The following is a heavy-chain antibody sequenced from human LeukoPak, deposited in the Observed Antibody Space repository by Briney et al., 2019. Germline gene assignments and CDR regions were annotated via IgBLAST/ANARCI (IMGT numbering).Heavy chain of an antibody. CDR2: IKNKDEGEKT. CDR3: TTGIDYGGGY. V-gene: IGHV3-15*07. D-gene: IGHD3-16*01. Sequence: GGSLGLSCAVSGFSFTNVWMNCVRQAPGKGLEWVGRIKNKDEGEKTDYAAPVKGRFTISRDDSKATLFLQMNSLKMEDTAIYYCTTGIDYGGGYWGQGTLVSVSS. CDR1: GFSFTNVW. J-gene: IGHJ4*02.